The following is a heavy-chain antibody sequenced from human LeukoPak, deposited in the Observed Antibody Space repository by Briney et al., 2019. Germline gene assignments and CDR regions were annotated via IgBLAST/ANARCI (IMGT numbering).Heavy chain of an antibody. D-gene: IGHD6-13*01. V-gene: IGHV3-7*01. CDR1: GFILSIYL. CDR3: AREHGSSWYRKYYFDY. CDR2: IKQDGNEK. Sequence: GGSLRLSCAASGFILSIYLMSWVRQPPGKGLVWVAYIKQDGNEKYYVDSEKGQFTISRDNAKNSLYLQMNSLRAEDTAVYYCAREHGSSWYRKYYFDYWGQGHVVTVSS. J-gene: IGHJ4*02.